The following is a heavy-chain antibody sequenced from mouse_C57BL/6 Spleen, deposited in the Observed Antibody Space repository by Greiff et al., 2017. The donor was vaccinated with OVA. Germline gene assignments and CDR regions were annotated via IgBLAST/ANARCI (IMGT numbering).Heavy chain of an antibody. D-gene: IGHD2-3*01. CDR1: GFTFSDYY. CDR2: INYDGSST. CDR3: ARVSFYDGYHFDV. J-gene: IGHJ1*03. Sequence: EVKVVESEGGLVQPGSSMKLSCTASGFTFSDYYMAWVRQVPEKGLEWVANINYDGSSTYYLDSLKSRFIISRDNAKNILYLQMSSLKSEDTATYYCARVSFYDGYHFDVWGTGTTVTVSS. V-gene: IGHV5-16*01.